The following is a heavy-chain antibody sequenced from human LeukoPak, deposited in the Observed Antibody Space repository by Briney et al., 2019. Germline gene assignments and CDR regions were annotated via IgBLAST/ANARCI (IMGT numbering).Heavy chain of an antibody. CDR2: INHSGST. V-gene: IGHV4-34*01. CDR3: ARKLTYYYDSSGYWPFGY. CDR1: GGSFSGYY. J-gene: IGHJ4*02. Sequence: KPSETLSLTCAVYGGSFSGYYWSWIRQPPGKGLEWIGEINHSGSTNYNPSLKSRVTISVDTSKNQFSLKLSSVTAADTAVYYCARKLTYYYDSSGYWPFGYWGQGTLVTVSS. D-gene: IGHD3-22*01.